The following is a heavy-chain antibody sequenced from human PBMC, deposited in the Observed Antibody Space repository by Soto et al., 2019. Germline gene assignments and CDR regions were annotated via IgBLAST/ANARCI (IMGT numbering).Heavy chain of an antibody. CDR2: ITPKSGDT. Sequence: QVQLVQSGAGVENPGASVKVSCKASGYTFTDYYLHWERQAPGQELEWMGWITPKSGDTNYPQNFQDRVTMTRDTSITTAYMELNRLKSDDTAVYYCARGGGTYHTDYWGQGTLVTVSS. CDR3: ARGGGTYHTDY. J-gene: IGHJ4*02. D-gene: IGHD1-26*01. CDR1: GYTFTDYY. V-gene: IGHV1-2*02.